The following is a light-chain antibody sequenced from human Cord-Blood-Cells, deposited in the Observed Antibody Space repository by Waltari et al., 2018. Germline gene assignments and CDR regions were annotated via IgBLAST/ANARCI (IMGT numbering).Light chain of an antibody. Sequence: QSALTQPASVSGSPGQSITISCTGTSSDVGSYNLVPWYQQHPGKAPKLMIYEGSKRPLGVSNRFSGSKSGNTASLTISGRQAEDEADYYCCSYAGSSTWVFGGGTKLTVL. CDR2: EGS. CDR3: CSYAGSSTWV. CDR1: SSDVGSYNL. V-gene: IGLV2-23*01. J-gene: IGLJ3*02.